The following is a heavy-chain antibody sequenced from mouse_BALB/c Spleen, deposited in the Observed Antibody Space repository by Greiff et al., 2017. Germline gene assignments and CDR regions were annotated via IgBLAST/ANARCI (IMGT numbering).Heavy chain of an antibody. CDR2: INPGSGGT. Sequence: VKLQQSGAELVRPGTSVKVSCKASGYAFTNYLLEWVKQRPGQGLEWIGVINPGSGGTNYNEKFKGKATLTADKSSSTAYMQLSSLTSDDSAVYFCARSKGAMDYWGQGTAVTVSS. V-gene: IGHV1-54*01. CDR1: GYAFTNYL. J-gene: IGHJ4*01. CDR3: ARSKGAMDY.